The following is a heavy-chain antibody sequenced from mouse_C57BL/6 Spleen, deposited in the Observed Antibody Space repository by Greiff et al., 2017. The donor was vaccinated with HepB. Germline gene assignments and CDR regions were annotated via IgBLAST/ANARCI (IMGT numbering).Heavy chain of an antibody. D-gene: IGHD1-1*01. CDR2: IYPSDSET. Sequence: QVQLQQPGAELVRPGSSVKLSCKASGYTFTSYWMDWVKQRPGQGLEWIGNIYPSDSETHYNQKFKDKATLTVDKSSSTAYMQLSSLTSEDSAVYYCARIPYYYGSRPMDYWGQGTSVTVSS. CDR1: GYTFTSYW. CDR3: ARIPYYYGSRPMDY. V-gene: IGHV1-61*01. J-gene: IGHJ4*01.